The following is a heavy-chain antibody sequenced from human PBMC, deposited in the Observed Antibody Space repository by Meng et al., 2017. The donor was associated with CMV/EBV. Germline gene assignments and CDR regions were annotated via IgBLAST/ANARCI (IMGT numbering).Heavy chain of an antibody. Sequence: SRPLSPPRCVPCGSIISFYWSWIRQPAGKGLEWIGRIYTSGSTNYNPSLKSRVTMSVDTSKNQFSLKLSSVTAADTAVYYCARDSSGWYPHFDYWGQGTLVTVSS. CDR3: ARDSSGWYPHFDY. J-gene: IGHJ4*02. CDR2: IYTSGST. D-gene: IGHD6-19*01. CDR1: CGSIISFY. V-gene: IGHV4-4*07.